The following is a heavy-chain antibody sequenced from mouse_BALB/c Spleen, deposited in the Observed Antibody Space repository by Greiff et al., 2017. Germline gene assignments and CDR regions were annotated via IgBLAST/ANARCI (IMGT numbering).Heavy chain of an antibody. CDR2: IYPGDGDT. CDR3: ARYDWDRQGYFDY. Sequence: QVQLQQSGPELVKPGASVKISCKASGYAFSSSWMNWVKQRPGQGLEWIGRIYPGDGDTNYNGKFKGKATLTADKSSSTAYMQLSSLTSVDSAVYFCARYDWDRQGYFDYWGQGTTLTVSS. D-gene: IGHD4-1*01. J-gene: IGHJ2*01. CDR1: GYAFSSSW. V-gene: IGHV1-82*01.